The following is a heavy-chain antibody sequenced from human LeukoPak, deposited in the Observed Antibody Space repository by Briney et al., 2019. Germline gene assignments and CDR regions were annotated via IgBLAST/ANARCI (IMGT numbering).Heavy chain of an antibody. CDR2: INHSGST. V-gene: IGHV4-34*01. D-gene: IGHD6-13*01. CDR3: ARVNSSSRRSFDY. CDR1: GGSFSGYY. J-gene: IGHJ4*02. Sequence: SETLSLTCAVYGGSFSGYYWSWIRQPPGKGLEWIGEINHSGSTNYNPSLKSRVTISVDTSKNQFSLKLSSVTAADTAVYYCARVNSSSRRSFDYWGQGTLVTVSS.